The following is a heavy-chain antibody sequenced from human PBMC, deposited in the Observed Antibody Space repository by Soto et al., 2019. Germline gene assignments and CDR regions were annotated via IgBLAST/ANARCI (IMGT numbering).Heavy chain of an antibody. CDR1: GFPFRNYD. D-gene: IGHD3-16*02. V-gene: IGHV3-48*03. CDR3: GRLGEDYDNVWGSYRQDY. CDR2: INSGGETT. J-gene: IGHJ4*02. Sequence: EVQLVESGGDLVQPGGSLRLSCAASGFPFRNYDMNWVRQAPGKGLEWISYINSGGETTNYANSVKGRFTISRDNTKNSLCRQMNSLNVEDTAVYYCGRLGEDYDNVWGSYRQDYWGQGTLVTVSS.